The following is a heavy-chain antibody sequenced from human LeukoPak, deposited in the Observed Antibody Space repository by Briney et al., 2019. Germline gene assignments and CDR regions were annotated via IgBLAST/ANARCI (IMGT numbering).Heavy chain of an antibody. CDR2: NYYSGST. Sequence: SETLSLTCTVSGGSISSGDFCWSWIRQPPGKGLEWIGYNYYSGSTYYNPSLKSRVTISVDTSKNQFSLKLSSVTAADTAVYYCARDLLYSSPGFDYWGQGTLVTVSS. CDR1: GGSISSGDFC. V-gene: IGHV4-30-4*08. D-gene: IGHD6-13*01. J-gene: IGHJ4*02. CDR3: ARDLLYSSPGFDY.